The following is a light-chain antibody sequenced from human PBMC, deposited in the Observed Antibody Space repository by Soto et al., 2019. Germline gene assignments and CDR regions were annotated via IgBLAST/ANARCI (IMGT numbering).Light chain of an antibody. CDR3: SSYTSTSTLVV. CDR1: SSDVGGYNY. J-gene: IGLJ2*01. Sequence: QSVLTQPASVSGSPGQSITISCTGTSSDVGGYNYISWYQHHPGEAPKLMIYDVNNRPSGVSNRFSGSRSANTASLTISGLQAEDEADYYCSSYTSTSTLVVFGGGTKVTVL. V-gene: IGLV2-14*03. CDR2: DVN.